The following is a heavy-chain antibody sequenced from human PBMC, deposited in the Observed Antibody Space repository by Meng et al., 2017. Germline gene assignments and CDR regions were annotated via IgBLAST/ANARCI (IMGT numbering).Heavy chain of an antibody. CDR2: IWYDGSNK. CDR3: ARTLVDYGDYYGWYYGMDV. D-gene: IGHD4-17*01. CDR1: GFTVSSYG. Sequence: GESLKISCAASGFTVSSYGMHWVRQAPGKGLEWVAVIWYDGSNKYYADSVKGRFTISRDNSKNTLYLQMNSLRAEDTAVYYCARTLVDYGDYYGWYYGMDVWGQGTTVTVSS. J-gene: IGHJ6*02. V-gene: IGHV3-33*01.